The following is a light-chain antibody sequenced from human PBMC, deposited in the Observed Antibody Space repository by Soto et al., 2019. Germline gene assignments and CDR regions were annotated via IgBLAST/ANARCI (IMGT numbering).Light chain of an antibody. J-gene: IGLJ1*01. CDR3: CSYAGGSPPYV. CDR2: EAF. V-gene: IGLV2-23*01. Sequence: QSALTQPASVSGSPGQSITISCTGTSSDVGSYNLVSWYQQHPGKAPKLMIYEAFERPSGVSNRFSGSKSGNTASLTISGLQAEDEADYYCCSYAGGSPPYVFGTGTKVTVL. CDR1: SSDVGSYNL.